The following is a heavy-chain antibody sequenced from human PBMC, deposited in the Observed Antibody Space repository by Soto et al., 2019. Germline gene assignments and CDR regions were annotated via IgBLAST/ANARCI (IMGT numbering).Heavy chain of an antibody. CDR2: ISGSGGST. CDR3: AKDGATVTYWYFDL. D-gene: IGHD4-17*01. Sequence: GVLRLSCAASGFTFSSYAMNWVRQAPGKGLEWVSAISGSGGSTYYADSVKGRFTISRDNSKNTLYLQMNSLRVEDTAVYYCAKDGATVTYWYFDLWGRGTLVTVSS. V-gene: IGHV3-23*01. CDR1: GFTFSSYA. J-gene: IGHJ2*01.